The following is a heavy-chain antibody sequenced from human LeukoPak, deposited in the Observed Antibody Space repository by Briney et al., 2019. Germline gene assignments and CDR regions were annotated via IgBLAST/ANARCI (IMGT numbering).Heavy chain of an antibody. CDR3: ARVGLWWAGDAFDI. D-gene: IGHD2-21*01. CDR1: GYTFTGYY. V-gene: IGHV1-3*01. Sequence: ASVKVSCKASGYTFTGYYMHWVRQAPGQGLEWMGWINAGNGNTKYSQKFQGRVTITRDTSASTAYMELSSLRSEDTAVYYCARVGLWWAGDAFDIWGQGTMVTVSS. CDR2: INAGNGNT. J-gene: IGHJ3*02.